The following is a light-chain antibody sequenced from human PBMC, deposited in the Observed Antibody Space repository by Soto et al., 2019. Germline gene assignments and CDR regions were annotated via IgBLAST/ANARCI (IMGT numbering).Light chain of an antibody. CDR1: QSVSSN. CDR3: QQYNDWPPELT. V-gene: IGKV3-15*01. CDR2: GAS. Sequence: PLSCWASQSVSSNLAWYQQRPGQAPRLLICGASTRAAGIPARFSGSGSGTDFTLTISGLQSEDSAVYYCQQYNDWPPELTFGGGTEVEIK. J-gene: IGKJ4*01.